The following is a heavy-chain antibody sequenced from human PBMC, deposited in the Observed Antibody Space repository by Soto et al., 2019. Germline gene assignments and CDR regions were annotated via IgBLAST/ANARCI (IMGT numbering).Heavy chain of an antibody. D-gene: IGHD3-9*01. Sequence: GGSLRLSCAASGFTFNAYTMHWVRQAPGKGLEWVSLISWDGGITYYGDSVKVRFTVSRDNSDNSLYLQMTSLRSDDTAFYYCAKDSYDILTGQKRYFDSWGQGTLVTVSS. J-gene: IGHJ4*02. V-gene: IGHV3-43*01. CDR2: ISWDGGIT. CDR1: GFTFNAYT. CDR3: AKDSYDILTGQKRYFDS.